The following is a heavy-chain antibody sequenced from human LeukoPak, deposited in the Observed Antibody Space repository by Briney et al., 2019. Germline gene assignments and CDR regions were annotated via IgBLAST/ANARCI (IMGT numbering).Heavy chain of an antibody. CDR1: GDSLSGHY. CDR3: ASGTDSRKLGY. Sequence: SETLSLTCAVSGDSLSGHYWDWIRQPPGKGLDWIGEIHAIEGTNYKPSLRSRVTVSLDTSKNQFSLRMTSVSAADTAVYYCASGTDSRKLGYWGQGTLVTVSS. V-gene: IGHV4-34*01. D-gene: IGHD3-22*01. J-gene: IGHJ4*02. CDR2: IHAIEGT.